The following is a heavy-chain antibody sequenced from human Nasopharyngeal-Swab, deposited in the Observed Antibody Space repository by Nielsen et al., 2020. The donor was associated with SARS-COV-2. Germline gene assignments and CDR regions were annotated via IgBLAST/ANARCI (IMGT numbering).Heavy chain of an antibody. V-gene: IGHV3-23*01. D-gene: IGHD6-13*01. CDR3: AKNRRAAAGNFDY. Sequence: WIRQPPGKGLEWVSAISGGGGSTYYADSVKGRFTISRDNSKNTLYLQMNSLRAEDTAVYYCAKNRRAAAGNFDYWGQGTLVTVSS. CDR2: ISGGGGST. J-gene: IGHJ4*02.